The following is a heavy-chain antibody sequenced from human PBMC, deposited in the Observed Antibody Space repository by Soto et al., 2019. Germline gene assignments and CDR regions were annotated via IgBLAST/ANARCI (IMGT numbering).Heavy chain of an antibody. V-gene: IGHV3-74*01. D-gene: IGHD2-2*01. CDR1: GFTFSSYW. Sequence: EVQLVESGGGLVQPGGSLRLSCAASGFTFSSYWMHWVRQAPGKGLVWVSRINSDGSSTSYADSVKGGFTISRDNAKNTLYLQMNSLRAEDTAVYYCARVVVPAAYYYGMDVWGQGTTVTVSS. J-gene: IGHJ6*02. CDR2: INSDGSST. CDR3: ARVVVPAAYYYGMDV.